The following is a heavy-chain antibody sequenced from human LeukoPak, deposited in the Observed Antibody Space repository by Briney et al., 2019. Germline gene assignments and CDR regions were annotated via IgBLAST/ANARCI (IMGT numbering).Heavy chain of an antibody. Sequence: ASVKVSCKASGYTFTGYYMHWVRQAPGQGLEWMGWINPNSGGTNYEQKFQGRVTMTRDTSISTAYMELSRLRSDDTAVYYCARDERWLPGSPWRQGTLVTVSS. V-gene: IGHV1-2*02. CDR1: GYTFTGYY. J-gene: IGHJ5*02. D-gene: IGHD5-24*01. CDR2: INPNSGGT. CDR3: ARDERWLPGSP.